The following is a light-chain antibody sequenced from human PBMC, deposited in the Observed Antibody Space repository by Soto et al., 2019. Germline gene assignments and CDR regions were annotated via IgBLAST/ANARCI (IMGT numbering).Light chain of an antibody. V-gene: IGLV2-14*01. CDR2: YVS. CDR3: SSYTSSSTYV. CDR1: SSDVGGYNY. Sequence: QYALTQPASVSGSPGQSVTISCTGTSSDVGGYNYVSWYQQHPGKAPKLMIYYVSNRPSGVSNRFSGSKSGNTASLTISGLQAEDEADYYCSSYTSSSTYVFGTGTKVTVL. J-gene: IGLJ1*01.